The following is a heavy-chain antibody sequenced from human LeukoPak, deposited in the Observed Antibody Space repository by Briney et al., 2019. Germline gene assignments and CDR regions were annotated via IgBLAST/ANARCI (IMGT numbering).Heavy chain of an antibody. CDR2: NHLGDSAT. CDR1: GYCFISYW. J-gene: IGHJ2*01. D-gene: IGHD2-2*01. V-gene: IGHV5-51*01. CDR3: ARRTRYCTSTHCRPDWYFDL. Sequence: GESLKISCTASGYCFISYWTGCVRQMPGKGLEWMGINHLGDSATKYSPSFQGQVTMSADKTINTAYLQWSSLKASDTAMYYCARRTRYCTSTHCRPDWYFDLWGRGTLVTVSS.